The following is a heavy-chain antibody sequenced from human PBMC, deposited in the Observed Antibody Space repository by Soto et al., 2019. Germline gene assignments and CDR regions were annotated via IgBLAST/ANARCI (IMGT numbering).Heavy chain of an antibody. Sequence: QVQLQQWGAGLLKPSETLSLTCAVYGGSFSGYYWSWIRQPPGKGLEWIGEINHSRSTNYNPSLKSRVTISVDTSKNQCSLKLSSVTAADTAVYYCARGWGRIFDYWGQGTLVTVSS. CDR1: GGSFSGYY. J-gene: IGHJ4*02. D-gene: IGHD7-27*01. V-gene: IGHV4-34*01. CDR3: ARGWGRIFDY. CDR2: INHSRST.